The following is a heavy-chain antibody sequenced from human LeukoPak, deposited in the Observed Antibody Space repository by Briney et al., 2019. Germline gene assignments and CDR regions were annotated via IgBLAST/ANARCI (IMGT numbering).Heavy chain of an antibody. CDR3: ARGLTFYDILTAYCTFPYFDS. Sequence: SETLSLTCTVSGGSISSYYWSWIRQPPGKGLEWIGYIYYSGTTNYNPSLKSRVTISLDTSRNQFSLKLSSVTAADTAVYYCARGLTFYDILTAYCTFPYFDSWGQGTLVTVSS. CDR2: IYYSGTT. CDR1: GGSISSYY. J-gene: IGHJ4*02. D-gene: IGHD3-9*01. V-gene: IGHV4-59*01.